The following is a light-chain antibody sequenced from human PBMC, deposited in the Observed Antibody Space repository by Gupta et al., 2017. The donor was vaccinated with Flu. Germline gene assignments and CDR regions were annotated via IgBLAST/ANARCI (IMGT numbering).Light chain of an antibody. CDR3: QQYRATPKT. CDR2: DAS. J-gene: IGKJ2*01. CDR1: ESVGSYS. V-gene: IGKV3-20*01. Sequence: LTPPPGMVSFPRGETATPSCTGSESVGSYSLAWYHHKPGQPPSLLIYDASSRATGTPDRFSGSGSGTDFTLTISRLEPDDVGMYYCQQYRATPKTFGQGTKLEIK.